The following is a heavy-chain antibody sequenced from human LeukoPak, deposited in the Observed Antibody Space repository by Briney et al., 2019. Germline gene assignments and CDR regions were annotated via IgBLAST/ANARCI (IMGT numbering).Heavy chain of an antibody. CDR2: IYHSGST. CDR1: GYSISSGYY. Sequence: SETLSLTCTVSGYSISSGYYWGWIRQPPGKGLEWIGSIYHSGSTYYNPSLKSRVTISVDTSKNQFSLKLSSVTAADTAVYYCGAAAALMDYYYYYMDVWGKGTTVTVSS. J-gene: IGHJ6*03. V-gene: IGHV4-38-2*02. D-gene: IGHD6-13*01. CDR3: GAAAALMDYYYYYMDV.